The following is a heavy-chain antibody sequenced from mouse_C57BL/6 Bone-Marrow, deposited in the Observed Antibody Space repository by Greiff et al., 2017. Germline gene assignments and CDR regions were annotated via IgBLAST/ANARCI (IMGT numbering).Heavy chain of an antibody. CDR3: ARGLRLAY. V-gene: IGHV1-50*01. D-gene: IGHD2-4*01. CDR2: IDPSDSYT. J-gene: IGHJ3*01. CDR1: GYTFTSYW. Sequence: QVQLQQPGAELVKPGASVKLSCKASGYTFTSYWMQWVKQRPGQGLEWIGEIDPSDSYTNYNQKFKGKATLTVDTSSSTAYMQLSSLTSEDSAVYYYARGLRLAYWGQGTLVTVSA.